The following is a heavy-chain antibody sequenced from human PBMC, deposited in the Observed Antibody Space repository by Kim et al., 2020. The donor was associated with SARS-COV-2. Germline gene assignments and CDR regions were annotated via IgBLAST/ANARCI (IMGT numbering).Heavy chain of an antibody. CDR2: IYPGDSDT. CDR3: ARQKQDYDSSVWFDP. V-gene: IGHV5-51*01. D-gene: IGHD3-22*01. J-gene: IGHJ5*02. Sequence: GESLKISCKGSGYSFTSYWIGWVRQMPGKGLEWMGIIYPGDSDTRYSPSFQGQVTISADKSISTAYLQWSSLKASDTAMYYCARQKQDYDSSVWFDPWGQGTLVTVSS. CDR1: GYSFTSYW.